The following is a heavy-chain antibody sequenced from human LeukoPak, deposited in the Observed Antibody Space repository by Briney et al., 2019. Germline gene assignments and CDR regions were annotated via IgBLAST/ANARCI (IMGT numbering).Heavy chain of an antibody. Sequence: RASVKVSCKASGYTFTSYGISWVRQAPGQGLEWMGWISAYNGNTNYAQKLQGRVTMTTDTSTSTAYMELRSLRSDDTAVYYCARDGRLGYYGSGSYYNDGFDPWGQGTLVTVFS. CDR1: GYTFTSYG. D-gene: IGHD3-10*01. J-gene: IGHJ5*02. V-gene: IGHV1-18*01. CDR2: ISAYNGNT. CDR3: ARDGRLGYYGSGSYYNDGFDP.